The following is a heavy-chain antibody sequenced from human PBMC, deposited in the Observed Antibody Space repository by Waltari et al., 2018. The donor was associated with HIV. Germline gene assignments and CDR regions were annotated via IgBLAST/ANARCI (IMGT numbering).Heavy chain of an antibody. CDR1: GVTFSKDW. CDR2: IKSKTDGGTT. J-gene: IGHJ1*01. Sequence: EVQLVESGGGLVKPGGSLRLSCAASGVTFSKDWMSWVRQAPGKGLEWVGRIKSKTDGGTTDYAAPVKGRFTISRDDSKNTLYLQMNSLKTEDTAVYYCTIRTIFGALQHWGQGTLVTVSS. CDR3: TIRTIFGALQH. V-gene: IGHV3-15*01. D-gene: IGHD3-3*01.